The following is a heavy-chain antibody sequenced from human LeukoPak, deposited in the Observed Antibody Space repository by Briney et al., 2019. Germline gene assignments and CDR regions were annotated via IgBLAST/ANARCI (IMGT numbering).Heavy chain of an antibody. Sequence: SETLSLTCTVSGGSISSYYWSWIRQPPGRGLEWIGYIYYSGSTNYNPSLKSRVTISVDTSKNQFSLKLSSVTAADTAVYYCARGGNWNLVENWFDPWGQGTLVTVSS. CDR2: IYYSGST. CDR3: ARGGNWNLVENWFDP. CDR1: GGSISSYY. D-gene: IGHD1-1*01. V-gene: IGHV4-59*01. J-gene: IGHJ5*02.